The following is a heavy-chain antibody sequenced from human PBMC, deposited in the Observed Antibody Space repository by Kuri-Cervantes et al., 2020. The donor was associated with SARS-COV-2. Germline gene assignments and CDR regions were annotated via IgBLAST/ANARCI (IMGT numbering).Heavy chain of an antibody. J-gene: IGHJ4*02. CDR2: INPNSGGT. CDR3: ARTPLYCSSTSCYTEAFDY. D-gene: IGHD2-2*02. CDR1: GYTFTSYY. Sequence: ASVKVSCKASGYTFTSYYMHWVRQAPGQGLEWMGWINPNSGGTNYAQKFQGRVTMTRDTSISTAYMELSRLRSDDTAVYYCARTPLYCSSTSCYTEAFDYWGQGTLVTVSS. V-gene: IGHV1-2*02.